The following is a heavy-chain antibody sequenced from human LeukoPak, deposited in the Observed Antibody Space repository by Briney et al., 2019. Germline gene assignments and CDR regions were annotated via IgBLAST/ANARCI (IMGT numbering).Heavy chain of an antibody. CDR3: ARVVAGATGNTDY. D-gene: IGHD1-26*01. V-gene: IGHV3-21*01. J-gene: IGHJ4*02. Sequence: GGSLRLSCAASGFTFSSYSMNWVRQAPGKGLEWVSSISSSSSYIYYADSVKGRFTISRDNAKNSLYLQMNSLRAEDTAVYYCARVVAGATGNTDYWGQGTLVTVSS. CDR1: GFTFSSYS. CDR2: ISSSSSYI.